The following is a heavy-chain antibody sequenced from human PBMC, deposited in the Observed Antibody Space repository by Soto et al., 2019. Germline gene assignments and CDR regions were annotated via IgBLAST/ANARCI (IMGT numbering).Heavy chain of an antibody. CDR2: INDSGNI. V-gene: IGHV4-34*01. Sequence: ETLSLTCAVYGASFSGYQWTWIRQTPGKGLEWIGEINDSGNINYNPSLKSRVTISLDTPKKQISLKLSSVTAADSAVYYCTRXXXXWXGXXXXXXXHXYXTDVWXXXT. J-gene: IGHJ6*03. CDR3: TRXXXXWXGXXXXXXXHXYXTDV. CDR1: GASFSGYQ. D-gene: IGHD2-8*02.